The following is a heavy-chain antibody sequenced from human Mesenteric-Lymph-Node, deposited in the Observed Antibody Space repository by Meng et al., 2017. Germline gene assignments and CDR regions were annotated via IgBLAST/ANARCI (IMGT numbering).Heavy chain of an antibody. D-gene: IGHD3-22*01. CDR2: IWYDGSNT. CDR1: GFSFHSFG. V-gene: IGHV3-33*01. Sequence: GGSLRLSCAASGFSFHSFGIHWVRQAPGKGLEWVAVIWYDGSNTYYADSVRGRFTISRDNSKNTVSLQMNSLRAADTAVYYCARDLRSGSDIDDAFDIWGQGTRVTVSS. J-gene: IGHJ3*02. CDR3: ARDLRSGSDIDDAFDI.